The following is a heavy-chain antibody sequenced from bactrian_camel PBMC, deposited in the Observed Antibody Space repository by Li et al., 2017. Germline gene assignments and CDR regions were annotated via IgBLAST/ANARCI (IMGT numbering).Heavy chain of an antibody. CDR1: GYTFSMYS. V-gene: IGHV3S31*01. CDR2: ISSGGDA. Sequence: DVQLVESGGGLVQPGASLRLSCAASGYTFSMYSITWFRQAPGKGPEWVSSISSGGDAYYADSVKGRFTISQDNAKNTVYLQLNNLKSEDTAMYYCAAAPAPIWGSRLQAHDFGYWGRGTQVTVS. D-gene: IGHD5*01. J-gene: IGHJ6*01. CDR3: AAAPAPIWGSRLQAHDFGY.